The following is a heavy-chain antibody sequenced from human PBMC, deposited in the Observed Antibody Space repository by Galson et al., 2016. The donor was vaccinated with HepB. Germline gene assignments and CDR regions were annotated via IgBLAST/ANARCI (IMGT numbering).Heavy chain of an antibody. CDR3: AVAWGGVATWDSFEY. J-gene: IGHJ4*02. D-gene: IGHD3-3*01. V-gene: IGHV3-33*01. CDR2: IWYDGSNK. CDR1: GFTFRNHG. Sequence: SLRLSCAASGFTFRNHGMHWVRQAPGKGLEWVAGIWYDGSNKYYPDSVQGRFTISRDNSKDTLYLQMNSLRAEDTAVYYCAVAWGGVATWDSFEYWGQGTLVTVSS.